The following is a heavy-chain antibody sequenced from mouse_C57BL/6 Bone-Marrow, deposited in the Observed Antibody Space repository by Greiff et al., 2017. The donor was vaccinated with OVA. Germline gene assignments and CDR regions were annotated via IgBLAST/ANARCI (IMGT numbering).Heavy chain of an antibody. CDR1: GFTFSDYY. Sequence: EVKLEESGGGLVQPGGSLKLSCAASGFTFSDYYMYWVRQTPEKRLEWVAYISNGGGSTYYPDTVKGRFTISRDNAKNTLYLQMSRLKSEDTAMYYCASPRPSNTGFAYWGQGTLVTVSA. CDR2: ISNGGGST. V-gene: IGHV5-12*01. J-gene: IGHJ3*01. CDR3: ASPRPSNTGFAY. D-gene: IGHD2-10*02.